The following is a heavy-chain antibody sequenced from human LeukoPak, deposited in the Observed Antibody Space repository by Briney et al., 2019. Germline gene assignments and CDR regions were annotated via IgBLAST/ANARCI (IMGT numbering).Heavy chain of an antibody. Sequence: GGSLRLSRVVSGFTFSSYGMNWVRQAPGKGLEWVSYISSSGSTIYYADSVKGRFTISRDNAKNSLYLQMNSLRAEDTAVYYCPDFGITMIGGVWGKGTTVTISS. D-gene: IGHD3-10*02. V-gene: IGHV3-48*03. CDR1: GFTFSSYG. CDR2: ISSSGSTI. CDR3: PDFGITMIGGV. J-gene: IGHJ6*04.